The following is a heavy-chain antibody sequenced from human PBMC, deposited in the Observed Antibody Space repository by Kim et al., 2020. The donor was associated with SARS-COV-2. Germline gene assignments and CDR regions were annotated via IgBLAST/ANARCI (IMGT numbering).Heavy chain of an antibody. CDR2: IYYSGST. CDR3: ARLYYYGSGSYYDGMDV. D-gene: IGHD3-10*01. V-gene: IGHV4-59*08. Sequence: SETLSLTCTVSGGSISSYYWSWIRQPPGKGLEWIGYIYYSGSTNYNPSLKSRVTISVDTSKNQFSLKLSSVTAADTAVYYCARLYYYGSGSYYDGMDVWGQGTTVTVSS. CDR1: GGSISSYY. J-gene: IGHJ6*02.